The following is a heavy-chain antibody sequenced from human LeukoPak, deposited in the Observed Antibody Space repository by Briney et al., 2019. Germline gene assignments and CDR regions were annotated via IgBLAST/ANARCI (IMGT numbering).Heavy chain of an antibody. D-gene: IGHD6-13*01. Sequence: PGGSLRLSCAASGFTFRTYWMNWVRQAPGKGLVWVSRIESDGSSTSYADSVKGRFTISRDDAANTLYLQMNSLGAEDTAVYYCVRGSWSAAGTSIDYWGQGTLVTVSP. CDR1: GFTFRTYW. CDR3: VRGSWSAAGTSIDY. CDR2: IESDGSST. V-gene: IGHV3-74*01. J-gene: IGHJ4*02.